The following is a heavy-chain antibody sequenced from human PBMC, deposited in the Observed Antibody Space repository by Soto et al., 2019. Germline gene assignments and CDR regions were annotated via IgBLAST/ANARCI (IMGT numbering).Heavy chain of an antibody. Sequence: SETLSLTCAVYGGSFSGYYWSWIRQPPGKGLEWIGEINHSGSTNYNPSLKSRVTISVDTSKNQFSLKLSSVTAADTAVYYCARGDWEAFDIWGQGTMVTVSS. D-gene: IGHD1-26*01. J-gene: IGHJ3*02. V-gene: IGHV4-34*01. CDR3: ARGDWEAFDI. CDR2: INHSGST. CDR1: GGSFSGYY.